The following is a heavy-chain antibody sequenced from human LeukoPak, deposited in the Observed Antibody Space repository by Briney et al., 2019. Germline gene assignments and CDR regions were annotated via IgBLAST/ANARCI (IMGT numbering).Heavy chain of an antibody. CDR2: ISDSGGST. V-gene: IGHV3-23*01. CDR1: GFTFSSYA. Sequence: GGSLRLSCAASGFTFSSYAMSWVRQAPGKGLEWVSSISDSGGSTYYADSVKGRFTISRDNSKNTLYLQMNSLRAEETAVYYCAKDGGPSVLLWFGEAFSDYWGQGTLVTVSS. CDR3: AKDGGPSVLLWFGEAFSDY. D-gene: IGHD3-10*01. J-gene: IGHJ4*02.